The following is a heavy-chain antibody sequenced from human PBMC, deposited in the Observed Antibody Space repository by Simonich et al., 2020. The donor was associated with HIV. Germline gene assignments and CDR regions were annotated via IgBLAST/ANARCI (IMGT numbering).Heavy chain of an antibody. CDR2: INHSGTT. J-gene: IGHJ4*02. D-gene: IGHD1-1*01. CDR3: ARTGDRVFDY. CDR1: GGSFSGYY. Sequence: QVHLQQWGAGLLKPSETLSLTCAVYGGSFSGYYWTWIRPPPGKGLEWIGEINHSGTTNVNPALKSRVTISVDTSKNQFSLKLSSVTAADTAVYFCARTGDRVFDYWGQGILVTVSS. V-gene: IGHV4-34*01.